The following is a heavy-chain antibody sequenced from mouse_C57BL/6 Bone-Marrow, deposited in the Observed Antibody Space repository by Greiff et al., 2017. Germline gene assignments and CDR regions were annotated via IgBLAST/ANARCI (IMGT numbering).Heavy chain of an antibody. Sequence: EVKLVESGGGLVQPGGSLKLSCAASGFTFSDYYMYWVRQTPEKRLEWVAYLSNGGGSTYDPDTVKGRFTISRDNAKNTLYLQRSRLKSEDTAIYYCARRVYPYYFDYWGQGTTLTVSS. CDR1: GFTFSDYY. J-gene: IGHJ2*01. V-gene: IGHV5-12*01. CDR3: ARRVYPYYFDY. CDR2: LSNGGGST.